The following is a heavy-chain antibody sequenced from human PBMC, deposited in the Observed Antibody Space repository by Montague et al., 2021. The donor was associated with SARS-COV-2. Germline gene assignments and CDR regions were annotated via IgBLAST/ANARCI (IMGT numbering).Heavy chain of an antibody. CDR1: GGSIRTSSYY. V-gene: IGHV4-39*07. D-gene: IGHD3-10*01. J-gene: IGHJ6*02. CDR3: ARVGVGTMVRGVIPAYYYYGMDV. CDR2: IYYSGST. Sequence: SETLSLTCTVSGGSIRTSSYYWGWIRQPPGKGLDWIGSIYYSGSTNYNPSLKSRVTISVDTSKNQFSLKLSSVTAADTAVYYCARVGVGTMVRGVIPAYYYYGMDVWGQGTTVTVSS.